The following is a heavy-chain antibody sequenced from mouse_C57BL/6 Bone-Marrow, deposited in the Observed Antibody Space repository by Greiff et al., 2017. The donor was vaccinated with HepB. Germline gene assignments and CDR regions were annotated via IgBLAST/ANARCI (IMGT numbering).Heavy chain of an antibody. CDR3: ARGDYGSYFDY. Sequence: VQLQESGAELARPGASVKLSCKASGYTFTSYGISWVKQRTGQGLEWIGEIYPRSGNTYYNEKFKGKATLTADKSSSTAYMELSSLTSEDSAVYFCARGDYGSYFDYWGQGTTLTVSS. CDR1: GYTFTSYG. J-gene: IGHJ2*01. V-gene: IGHV1-81*01. CDR2: IYPRSGNT. D-gene: IGHD1-2*01.